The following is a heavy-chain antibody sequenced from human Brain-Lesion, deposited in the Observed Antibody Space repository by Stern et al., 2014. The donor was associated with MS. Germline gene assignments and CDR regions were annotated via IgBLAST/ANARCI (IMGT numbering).Heavy chain of an antibody. J-gene: IGHJ4*02. CDR1: GGAVSSGDRY. CDR2: ISYSGNT. V-gene: IGHV4-31*03. CDR3: ARVTEFLRFFYPDY. Sequence: QVQLQESGPGLVKPSQTLSLTCTVSGGAVSSGDRYWSWIRQHPEKGLEWIGYISYSGNTYYNPSLESRVTISMDRSKNQFSLKLRSVTAADTAVYYCARVTEFLRFFYPDYRGQGIRVTVSS. D-gene: IGHD3-3*01.